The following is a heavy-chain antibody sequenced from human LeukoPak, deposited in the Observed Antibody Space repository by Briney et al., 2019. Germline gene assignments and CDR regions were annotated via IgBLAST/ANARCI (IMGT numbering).Heavy chain of an antibody. Sequence: SSETLSLTCAVYGGSFSGYYWSWIRQPPGKGLEWIGEINRSGSTNYNPSLKSRVTISVDTSKNQFSLKLSSVTAADTAVYYCARGLVEMATVGYWGQGTLVTVSS. D-gene: IGHD5-24*01. CDR3: ARGLVEMATVGY. V-gene: IGHV4-34*01. J-gene: IGHJ4*02. CDR2: INRSGST. CDR1: GGSFSGYY.